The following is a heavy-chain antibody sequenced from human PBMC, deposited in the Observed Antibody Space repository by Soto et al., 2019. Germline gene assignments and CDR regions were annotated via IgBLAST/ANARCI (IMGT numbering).Heavy chain of an antibody. J-gene: IGHJ6*02. CDR3: ARASGFGEPSDYYYYGMDV. D-gene: IGHD3-10*01. Sequence: SETLSLTCTVSGGSISSSSYYWGWIRQPPGKGLEWIGSIYYSGSTYYNPSLKSRVTISVDTSKNQFSLKLSSVTAADTAVYYCARASGFGEPSDYYYYGMDVWGQGTTVNVSS. V-gene: IGHV4-39*07. CDR1: GGSISSSSYY. CDR2: IYYSGST.